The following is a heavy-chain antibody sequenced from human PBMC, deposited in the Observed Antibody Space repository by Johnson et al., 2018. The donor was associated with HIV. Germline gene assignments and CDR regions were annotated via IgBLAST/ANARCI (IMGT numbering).Heavy chain of an antibody. J-gene: IGHJ3*02. CDR3: ARVQIISGFNWHYYESSIDAVDI. CDR2: IRSSGSTI. CDR1: GFTFSDYS. D-gene: IGHD3-22*01. Sequence: QVQLVESGGGLVKPGGSLRVSCAASGFTFSDYSMNWIRQAPGKGLEWVSYIRSSGSTIYYADSVKGRFTISRDNAKNSLYLQMNSLRAEDKAVYYCARVQIISGFNWHYYESSIDAVDIWGQGTMVTVSS. V-gene: IGHV3-11*04.